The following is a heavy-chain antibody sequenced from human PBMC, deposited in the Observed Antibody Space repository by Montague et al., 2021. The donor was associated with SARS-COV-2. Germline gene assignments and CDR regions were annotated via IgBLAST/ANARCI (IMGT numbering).Heavy chain of an antibody. V-gene: IGHV4-59*01. CDR3: AGDRGRFWHFDL. CDR1: GGSISSYY. CDR2: IYYSAST. J-gene: IGHJ2*01. Sequence: SETLSLTCTVSGGSISSYYWNWIRQSPGKGLEWIGYIYYSASTKYNPSLKSRVTISVDTSKSQMSLRLNSVTAADTAVYYCAGDRGRFWHFDLWGRGTLVTVSS. D-gene: IGHD5-12*01.